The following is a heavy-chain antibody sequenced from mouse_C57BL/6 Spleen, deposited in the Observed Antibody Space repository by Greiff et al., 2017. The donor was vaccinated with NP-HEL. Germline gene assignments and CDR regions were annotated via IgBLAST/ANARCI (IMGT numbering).Heavy chain of an antibody. J-gene: IGHJ1*03. CDR3: ARRITTVEGYFDV. D-gene: IGHD1-1*01. CDR2: ISYDGSN. Sequence: EVHLVESGPGLVKPSQSLSLTCSVTGYSITSGYYWNWIRQFPGNKLEWMGYISYDGSNNYNPSLKNRISITRDTSKNQFFLKLNSVTTEDTATYYCARRITTVEGYFDVWGTGTTVTVSS. V-gene: IGHV3-6*01. CDR1: GYSITSGYY.